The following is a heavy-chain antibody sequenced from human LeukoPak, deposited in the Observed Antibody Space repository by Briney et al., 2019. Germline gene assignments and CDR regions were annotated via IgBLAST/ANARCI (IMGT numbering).Heavy chain of an antibody. V-gene: IGHV3-23*01. CDR2: ISGSGGST. J-gene: IGHJ6*03. CDR1: GFTFSGYA. Sequence: GGSLRLSCAASGFTFSGYAMSWVRQAPGKGLEWVSAISGSGGSTYYADSVKGRFTISRDNSKNTLYLQMNSLRAEDTAVYYCAKRRLAAAGLNYYYYMDVWGKGTTVTVSS. CDR3: AKRRLAAAGLNYYYYMDV. D-gene: IGHD6-13*01.